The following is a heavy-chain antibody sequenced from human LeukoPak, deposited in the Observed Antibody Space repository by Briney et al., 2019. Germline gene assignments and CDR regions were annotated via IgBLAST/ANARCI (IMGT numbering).Heavy chain of an antibody. CDR1: GFTFSNYW. J-gene: IGHJ4*02. CDR3: ARGHTVHRY. Sequence: PGGPLRLSCAASGFTFSNYWMTWVRQAPGKGLEWVANMNQDGSEKYFVDSLKGRSTITRDNTKNSLSLQMNSLRAEDTAVYYCARGHTVHRYWGQGTLVTVSS. V-gene: IGHV3-7*03. CDR2: MNQDGSEK. D-gene: IGHD2-8*02.